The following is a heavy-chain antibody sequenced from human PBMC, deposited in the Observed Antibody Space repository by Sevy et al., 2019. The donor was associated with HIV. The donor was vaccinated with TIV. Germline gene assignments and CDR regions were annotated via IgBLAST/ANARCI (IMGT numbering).Heavy chain of an antibody. J-gene: IGHJ6*02. CDR3: ARVVEALPGYYYGMDV. V-gene: IGHV3-23*01. Sequence: GGSLRLSCVASGFTFSRYAMSWVRQAPGKGLKWVSALGGSVDMTYYADFVKGRFTISRDNSKNTLYLQMNSLRAEDTAVYYRARVVEALPGYYYGMDVWGQGTTVTVSS. CDR1: GFTFSRYA. CDR2: LGGSVDMT. D-gene: IGHD1-26*01.